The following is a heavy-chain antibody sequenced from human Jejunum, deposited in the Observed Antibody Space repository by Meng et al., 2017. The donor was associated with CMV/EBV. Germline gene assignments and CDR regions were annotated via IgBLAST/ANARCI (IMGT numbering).Heavy chain of an antibody. Sequence: AGSGFTVSDWYMDWVRQAPGKGLEWIGCVRSKSDSSTTHYAASVKGRFTISRDDSKNSLYLQMNSLKTEDTAVYYCARDNWGSYDFWGQGTLVTVSS. J-gene: IGHJ4*02. CDR3: ARDNWGSYDF. CDR2: VRSKSDSSTT. V-gene: IGHV3-72*01. CDR1: GFTVSDWY. D-gene: IGHD7-27*01.